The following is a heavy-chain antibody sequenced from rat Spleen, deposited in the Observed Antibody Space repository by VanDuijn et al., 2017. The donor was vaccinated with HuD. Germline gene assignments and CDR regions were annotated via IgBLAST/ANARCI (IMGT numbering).Heavy chain of an antibody. CDR2: IKAKPNNYAT. V-gene: IGHV6-6*01. D-gene: IGHD1-11*01. CDR3: AWGGSPFDY. J-gene: IGHJ2*01. Sequence: EVQVLESGGGLVQPGNSLKLSCATSGFTFSTAWMYWYRQFPEKRLEWVARIKAKPNNYATNYTESMKGRFTISRDDSTSSIYLQMNNLKEEDTAIYYCAWGGSPFDYWGQGVMVTVSS. CDR1: GFTFSTAW.